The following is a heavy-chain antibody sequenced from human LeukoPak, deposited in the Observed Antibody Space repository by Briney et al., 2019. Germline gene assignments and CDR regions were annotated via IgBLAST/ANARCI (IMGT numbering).Heavy chain of an antibody. D-gene: IGHD6-19*01. J-gene: IGHJ3*02. CDR3: ARDIAVAGTRAFDI. V-gene: IGHV1-2*02. CDR2: INPNSGGT. CDR1: GYTFTGYY. Sequence: ASVKVSCKASGYTFTGYYMHWVRQAPGQGLEWMGWINPNSGGTNYAQKFQGRVTMTRDTSISTAYMELSRLRSDDTAVYYWARDIAVAGTRAFDIWGQGTMVTVSS.